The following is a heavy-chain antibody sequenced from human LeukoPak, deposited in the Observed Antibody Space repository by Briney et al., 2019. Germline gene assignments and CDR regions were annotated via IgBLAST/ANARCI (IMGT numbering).Heavy chain of an antibody. D-gene: IGHD3-9*01. Sequence: SGGSLRLSCAASGFTFSDYNMNWVRQAPGKGLEWVSCITNGGSTIHHADSVKGRFTISRDNAKKALYLQMNSLRAEDTAVYYCARSIGLTGGGVDVWGQGTTVTVSS. J-gene: IGHJ6*02. CDR2: ITNGGSTI. CDR3: ARSIGLTGGGVDV. V-gene: IGHV3-11*01. CDR1: GFTFSDYN.